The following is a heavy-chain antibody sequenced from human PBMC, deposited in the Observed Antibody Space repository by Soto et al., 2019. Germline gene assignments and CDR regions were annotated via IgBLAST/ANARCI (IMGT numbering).Heavy chain of an antibody. CDR2: IWYDGSNK. CDR3: AREVITFGGVIVAEGGMDV. V-gene: IGHV3-33*01. CDR1: GFTFSSYG. J-gene: IGHJ6*02. D-gene: IGHD3-16*02. Sequence: LRLSCAASGFTFSSYGMHWVRQAPGKGLEWVAVIWYDGSNKYYADSVKGRFTISRDNSKNTLYLQMNSLRAEDTAVYYCAREVITFGGVIVAEGGMDVWGQGTTVTVSS.